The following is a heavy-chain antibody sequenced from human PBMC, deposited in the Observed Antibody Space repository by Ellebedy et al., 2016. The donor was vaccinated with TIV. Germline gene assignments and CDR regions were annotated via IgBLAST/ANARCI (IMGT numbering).Heavy chain of an antibody. Sequence: GESLKISCAASGFSFSGYAMNWVRQAPGKGLEWISHVDGPGTITYYADSVEGRFTISRDNTKNSLYLQMNSLRTEDTAFYYCAKEGFSLNYAMDVWGQGTTVTVSS. J-gene: IGHJ6*02. V-gene: IGHV3-43*02. CDR1: GFSFSGYA. CDR3: AKEGFSLNYAMDV. CDR2: VDGPGTIT. D-gene: IGHD3-16*01.